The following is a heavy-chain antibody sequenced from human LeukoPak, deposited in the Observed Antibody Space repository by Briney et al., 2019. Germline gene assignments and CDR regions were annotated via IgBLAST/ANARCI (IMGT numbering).Heavy chain of an antibody. D-gene: IGHD2-15*01. J-gene: IGHJ4*02. CDR1: GGSISNYY. Sequence: SETLSLTCTVSGGSISNYYWSWIRQPPGKGLEWIGYIYFSGSTNYNPSLESRVTISVDTSKNQFSLKLSSVTAADTALYYCARHGSSRSPLIYWGQGTLVTVSS. CDR3: ARHGSSRSPLIY. CDR2: IYFSGST. V-gene: IGHV4-59*08.